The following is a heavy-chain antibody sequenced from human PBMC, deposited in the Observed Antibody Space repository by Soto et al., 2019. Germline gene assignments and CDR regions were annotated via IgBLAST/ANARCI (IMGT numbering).Heavy chain of an antibody. D-gene: IGHD2-2*01. V-gene: IGHV1-8*01. CDR1: GYRFTSYD. J-gene: IGHJ5*02. Sequence: ASVKVSCKASGYRFTSYDINWVRQATGQGLEWMGWMNPNSGNTGYAQKFQGRVTMTRDTSTSTAYMELRSLRSDDTAVYYCARGGAYCSSTSCSSFDPWGQGTLVTVSS. CDR3: ARGGAYCSSTSCSSFDP. CDR2: MNPNSGNT.